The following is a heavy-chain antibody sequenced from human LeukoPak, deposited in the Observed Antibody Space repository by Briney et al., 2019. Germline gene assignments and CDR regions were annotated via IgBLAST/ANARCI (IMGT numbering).Heavy chain of an antibody. CDR2: ISSSGSTI. D-gene: IGHD6-13*01. J-gene: IGHJ4*02. CDR1: GFTFSSYE. CDR3: ARDRSRAAAGTWFDY. Sequence: PGGSLRLSCAASGFTFSSYEMNWVRQAPGKGLEWVSYISSSGSTIYYADSVKGRFTISRDNAKNSLYLQMNSLRAEDTAVYYCARDRSRAAAGTWFDYWGQGTQVTVSS. V-gene: IGHV3-48*03.